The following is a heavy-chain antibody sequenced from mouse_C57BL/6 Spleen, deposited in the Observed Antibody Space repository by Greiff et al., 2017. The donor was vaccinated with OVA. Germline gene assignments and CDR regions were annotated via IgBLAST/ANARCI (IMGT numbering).Heavy chain of an antibody. CDR1: GFTFSSYA. V-gene: IGHV5-4*01. D-gene: IGHD1-1*01. CDR2: ISDGGSYT. CDR3: ARDPYCDY. J-gene: IGHJ2*01. Sequence: DVKLVESGGGLVKPGGSLKLSCAASGFTFSSYAMSWVRQTPEKRLEWVATISDGGSYTYYPDNVKGRFTISRDNAKNNLYLQMSHLKSEDTAMYYCARDPYCDYWGQGTTLTVSS.